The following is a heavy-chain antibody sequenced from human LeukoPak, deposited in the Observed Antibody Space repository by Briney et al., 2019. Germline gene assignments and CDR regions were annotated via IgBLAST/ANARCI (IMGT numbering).Heavy chain of an antibody. D-gene: IGHD3-16*01. Sequence: PGRPLRLSCAASGFTFSSYGMHWVRQAPGKGLEWVAVISYDGSNKYYADSVKGRFTISRDNSKNTLYVQMNSLKAEDTAVYYCARDAYMGSYSFDYWGQGTLVTVSS. V-gene: IGHV3-30*03. CDR3: ARDAYMGSYSFDY. J-gene: IGHJ4*02. CDR1: GFTFSSYG. CDR2: ISYDGSNK.